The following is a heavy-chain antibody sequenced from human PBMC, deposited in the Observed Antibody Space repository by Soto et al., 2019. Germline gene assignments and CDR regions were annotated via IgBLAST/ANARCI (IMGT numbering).Heavy chain of an antibody. V-gene: IGHV3-74*01. D-gene: IGHD3-16*01. CDR1: GFTFSSYW. CDR3: ARGGVLNWFDP. J-gene: IGHJ5*02. Sequence: EVQLVESGGGLVQPGGSLRLSCAASGFTFSSYWMHWVRQVPGKGLVWVSRINSDGSSTSYADSVKGRFTISRDNAKNTLDLQMNRLRDEDTAVYYCARGGVLNWFDPWGQGTLVTVSS. CDR2: INSDGSST.